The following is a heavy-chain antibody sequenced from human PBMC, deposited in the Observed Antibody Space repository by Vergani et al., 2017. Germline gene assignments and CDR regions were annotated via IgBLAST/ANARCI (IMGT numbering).Heavy chain of an antibody. V-gene: IGHV4-31*03. J-gene: IGHJ6*03. CDR2: IYYSGTT. CDR1: GAYISSGGCN. CDR3: ARQKDYYMDV. Sequence: QVQLQESGPGLVKASQTLSLTCSVSGAYISSGGCNWTGVRQRPGRGLDWIGYIYYSGTTYYNPSLESRLTISLDTSENHLSLKLTSVTDADTAVYYCARQKDYYMDVWGKGTKVTVS.